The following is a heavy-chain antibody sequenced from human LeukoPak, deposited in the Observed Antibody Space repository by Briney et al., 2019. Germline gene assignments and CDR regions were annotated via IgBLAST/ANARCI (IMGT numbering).Heavy chain of an antibody. V-gene: IGHV1-18*01. D-gene: IGHD6-19*01. CDR1: GYTFTNYG. J-gene: IGHJ2*01. Sequence: ASVKVSCKASGYTFTNYGISWVRQAPGQGLEWMGWISAYNGNTNYAQKLQGRVTMTTDTSTSTAYMELRSLRSDDTAVYYCARTSSSGWYPWYFDLWGRGTPVTVSS. CDR2: ISAYNGNT. CDR3: ARTSSSGWYPWYFDL.